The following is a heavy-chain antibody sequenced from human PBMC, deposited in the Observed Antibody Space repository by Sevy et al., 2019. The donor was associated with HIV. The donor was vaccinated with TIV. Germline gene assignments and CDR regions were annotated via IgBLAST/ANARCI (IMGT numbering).Heavy chain of an antibody. CDR2: ITSSSSFI. V-gene: IGHV3-21*01. J-gene: IGHJ6*02. CDR3: ARPTSGLSEYEPLDNARFYGMDV. CDR1: EFTFRSYS. D-gene: IGHD1-20*01. Sequence: GGSLRLSCAASEFTFRSYSMNWVRQAPGRGLEWVSSITSSSSFIFYADSVKGRFTMSRDNAKNSLFLQMNSLRAEDTAVYYCARPTSGLSEYEPLDNARFYGMDVWGQGTTVTVSS.